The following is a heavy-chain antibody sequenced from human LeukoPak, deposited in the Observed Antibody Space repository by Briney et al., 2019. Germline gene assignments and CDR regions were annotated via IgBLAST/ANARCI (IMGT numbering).Heavy chain of an antibody. D-gene: IGHD6-25*01. Sequence: GSLRLSCAASAFSFSDYNMNWVRQAPGKGLEWIGIIYHSGSTYYNTSLESRVTISVDTSKNQFSLRMTSVTAADTAVYYCARSGGEAAAATDYWGPGTLVTVSS. CDR1: AFSFSDYN. CDR2: IYHSGST. J-gene: IGHJ4*02. CDR3: ARSGGEAAAATDY. V-gene: IGHV4-38-2*01.